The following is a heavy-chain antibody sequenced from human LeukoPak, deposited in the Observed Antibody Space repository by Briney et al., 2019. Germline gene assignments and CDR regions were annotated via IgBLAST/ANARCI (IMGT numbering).Heavy chain of an antibody. D-gene: IGHD3-10*01. V-gene: IGHV4-39*07. CDR1: GDSISSSTYY. CDR2: INHSGST. CDR3: ARGEPMVYLFDY. Sequence: SETLSLTCTVSGDSISSSTYYWSWIRQPPGKGLEWIGEINHSGSTNYNPSLKSRVTISVDTSKNQFSLKLSSVTAADTAVYYCARGEPMVYLFDYWGQGTLVTVSS. J-gene: IGHJ4*02.